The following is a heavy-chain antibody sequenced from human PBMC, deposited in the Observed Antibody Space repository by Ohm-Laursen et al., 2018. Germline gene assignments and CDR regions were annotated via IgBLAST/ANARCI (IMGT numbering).Heavy chain of an antibody. CDR1: GGSISSYY. V-gene: IGHV4-59*01. D-gene: IGHD5-18*01. CDR2: IYHSGST. Sequence: SETLSLTCTVSGGSISSYYWSWIRQPPGKGLEWIGYIYHSGSTKYNPFFNSRVTISVDTSKNQFSLNLRPVTTADTAVYYCASGHNYGYDNYYYGMDVWGQGTTVTVSS. J-gene: IGHJ6*02. CDR3: ASGHNYGYDNYYYGMDV.